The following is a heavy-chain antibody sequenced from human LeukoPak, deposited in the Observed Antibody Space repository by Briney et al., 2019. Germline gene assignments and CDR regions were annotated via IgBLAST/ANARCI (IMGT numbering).Heavy chain of an antibody. CDR1: GYTFSSYG. J-gene: IGHJ5*02. D-gene: IGHD6-13*01. CDR3: ARSAYSSSWTFNWFDP. V-gene: IGHV1-69*13. Sequence: ASVKVSCKASGYTFSSYGISWVRQAPGQGLEWMGGIIPIFGTANYAQKFQGRVTITADESTSTAYMELSSLRSEDTAVYYCARSAYSSSWTFNWFDPWGQGTLVTVSS. CDR2: IIPIFGTA.